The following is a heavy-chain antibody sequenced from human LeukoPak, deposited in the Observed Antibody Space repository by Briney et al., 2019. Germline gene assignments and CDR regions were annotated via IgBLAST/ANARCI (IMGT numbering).Heavy chain of an antibody. D-gene: IGHD6-19*01. CDR1: GFTFSSYA. CDR3: AKMPVSYSSGWSNFDY. Sequence: PGGSLRLSCAASGFTFSSYALSWVRQTPGTGLEWVSGIGGNGGSTYYADSVKGRFTIYRDNSKNTLFLQMNSLRAEDTAVYYCAKMPVSYSSGWSNFDYRGQGTLVTVSS. CDR2: IGGNGGST. V-gene: IGHV3-23*01. J-gene: IGHJ4*02.